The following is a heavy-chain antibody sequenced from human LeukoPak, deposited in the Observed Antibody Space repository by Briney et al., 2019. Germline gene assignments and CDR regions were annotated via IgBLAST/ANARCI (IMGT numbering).Heavy chain of an antibody. V-gene: IGHV4-34*01. CDR3: ARSGRLPLDY. J-gene: IGHJ4*02. CDR1: GGSFSGYY. D-gene: IGHD5-18*01. Sequence: PSETLSLTCAVYGGSFSGYYWSWIRQPPGKGLEWIGEINQSGSTNYNPSLKSRVTISVDRSKNQFSLKLTSVTAADTAVYYCARSGRLPLDYWGQGTLVTVSS. CDR2: INQSGST.